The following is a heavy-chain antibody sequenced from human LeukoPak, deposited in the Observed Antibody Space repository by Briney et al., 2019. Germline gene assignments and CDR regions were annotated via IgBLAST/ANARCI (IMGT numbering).Heavy chain of an antibody. CDR1: GGTFSSYA. CDR3: AQRQGIWFDP. D-gene: IGHD1-1*01. J-gene: IGHJ5*02. Sequence: ASVKVSCKASGGTFSSYAISWVRQAPGQGLEWMGRIIPILGIANHAQKFQGRVTITADKSTSTAYMELSSLRSEDTAVYYCAQRQGIWFDPWGQGTLVTVSS. V-gene: IGHV1-69*04. CDR2: IIPILGIA.